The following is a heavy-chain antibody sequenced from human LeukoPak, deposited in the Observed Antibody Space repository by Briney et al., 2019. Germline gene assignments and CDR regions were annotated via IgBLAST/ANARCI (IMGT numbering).Heavy chain of an antibody. J-gene: IGHJ5*02. D-gene: IGHD3-10*01. CDR3: ARDRGRATWFDP. Sequence: SETLSLTCTVSGASISNYYWSWIRQPPGKGLEWIGYIYYSGSTNYNPSLKSRVTISVDTSRNQFSLKLHSVTAADTAVYYCARDRGRATWFDPWGQGTAVTVSS. CDR1: GASISNYY. CDR2: IYYSGST. V-gene: IGHV4-59*01.